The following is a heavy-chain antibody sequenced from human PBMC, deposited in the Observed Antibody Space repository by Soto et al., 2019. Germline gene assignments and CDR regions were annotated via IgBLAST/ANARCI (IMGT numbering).Heavy chain of an antibody. CDR3: ARASGDVVVPAAIANTENYYYYYMDV. CDR2: INHSGST. Sequence: SETLSLTCAVYGGSFSCYYWSWIRQPPGKGLEWIGEINHSGSTNYNPSLKSRVTISVDTSKNQFSLKLSSVTAADTAVYYCARASGDVVVPAAIANTENYYYYYMDVWGKGTTVTVSS. V-gene: IGHV4-34*01. CDR1: GGSFSCYY. D-gene: IGHD2-2*01. J-gene: IGHJ6*03.